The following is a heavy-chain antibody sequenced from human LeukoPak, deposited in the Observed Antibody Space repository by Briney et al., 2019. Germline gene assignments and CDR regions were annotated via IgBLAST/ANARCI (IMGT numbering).Heavy chain of an antibody. J-gene: IGHJ4*02. Sequence: GGSLRLSCAASGFTFSNYAMSWVRQAPGKGLERVSAIVGSGSNTYYADSVKGRFTISRDNPKNTLYLQMNSLRAEDTAVYYCAKWGDYDILTGYYDSDYWGQGTLVTVSS. CDR3: AKWGDYDILTGYYDSDY. CDR1: GFTFSNYA. V-gene: IGHV3-23*01. CDR2: IVGSGSNT. D-gene: IGHD3-9*01.